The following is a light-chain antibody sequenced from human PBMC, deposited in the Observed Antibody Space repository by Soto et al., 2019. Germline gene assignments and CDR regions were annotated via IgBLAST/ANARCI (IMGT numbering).Light chain of an antibody. CDR1: QSVSSSY. CDR2: GAS. J-gene: IGKJ4*01. CDR3: QQYGSSPFT. Sequence: EIGLTQSPGTLSWSPGERATLSVMASQSVSSSYLAWYQQKPGQAPRLLIYGASSRATGIPDRFSGSGSGTDFTLTISRLEPEDFAVYYCQQYGSSPFTFGGGTKVDIK. V-gene: IGKV3-20*01.